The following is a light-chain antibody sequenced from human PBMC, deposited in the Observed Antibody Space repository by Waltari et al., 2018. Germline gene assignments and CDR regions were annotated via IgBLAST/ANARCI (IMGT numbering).Light chain of an antibody. V-gene: IGLV2-14*03. Sequence: QSALTQPASVSGSPGQSITISCTGTNSDVGGYDYVSWYQQHPGEAPKLMIYDVSNRPSGFSNRFSCSKSGNTASLTISGLQAEDEAHYFCCSYTSSSTLHVVFGGGTKLTVL. CDR1: NSDVGGYDY. CDR2: DVS. J-gene: IGLJ2*01. CDR3: CSYTSSSTLHVV.